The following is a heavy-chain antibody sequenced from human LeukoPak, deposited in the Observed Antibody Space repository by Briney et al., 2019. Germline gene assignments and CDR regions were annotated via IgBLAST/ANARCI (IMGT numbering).Heavy chain of an antibody. J-gene: IGHJ4*02. V-gene: IGHV3-74*01. CDR3: AREPYYDFWSGPRGSFDY. CDR2: INSDGSST. CDR1: GFTFSSYW. D-gene: IGHD3-3*01. Sequence: GGSLRLSCAASGFTFSSYWMHWVRQAPGKGLVWVSRINSDGSSTSYADSVKGRFTISRDNAKNTLYLQMNSLRAEDTAVYYCAREPYYDFWSGPRGSFDYWGRGTLVTVSS.